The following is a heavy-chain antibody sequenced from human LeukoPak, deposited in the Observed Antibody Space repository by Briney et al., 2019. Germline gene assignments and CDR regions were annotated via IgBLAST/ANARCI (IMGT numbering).Heavy chain of an antibody. V-gene: IGHV4-30-4*01. Sequence: SETLSLTCTVSGGSIRSGDDYWSWIRQPPGKGLEWIGYIYYTGSTYYNPSLKSRVSISMDTSKNQFSLKLNSVTAADTAVYYCARDLSGYDRLDYWGQGTLVTVSS. CDR1: GGSIRSGDDY. CDR3: ARDLSGYDRLDY. J-gene: IGHJ4*02. D-gene: IGHD5-12*01. CDR2: IYYTGST.